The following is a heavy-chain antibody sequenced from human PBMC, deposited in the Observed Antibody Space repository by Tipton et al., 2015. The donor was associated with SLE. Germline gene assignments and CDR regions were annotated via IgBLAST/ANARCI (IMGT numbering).Heavy chain of an antibody. CDR1: GASISSHY. V-gene: IGHV4-59*11. D-gene: IGHD3-10*01. CDR3: ARDVMGRTTTDRGTYQYYYYMDF. Sequence: TLSLTCTVSGASISSHYWSWIRQSPGRGLEWIGYIYSNGNANYYPSLKGRVTISLDTSKKQFSLTLTSVTAADTAVYYCARDVMGRTTTDRGTYQYYYYMDFWGKGTTVTVSS. CDR2: IYSNGNA. J-gene: IGHJ6*03.